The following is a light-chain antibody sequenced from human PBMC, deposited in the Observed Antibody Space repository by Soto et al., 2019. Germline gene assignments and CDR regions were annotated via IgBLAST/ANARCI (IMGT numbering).Light chain of an antibody. J-gene: IGKJ5*01. CDR3: QQYGGSPVT. CDR1: QSVGSS. V-gene: IGKV3-11*01. CDR2: DAS. Sequence: EIVWTQSPATLSLSPGERATLSCRASQSVGSSLAWYQQKPGQAPRLLIYDASNRATGIPARFSGSGSGTDFTLTISRLEPEDFAVYYCQQYGGSPVTFGQGTRLEIK.